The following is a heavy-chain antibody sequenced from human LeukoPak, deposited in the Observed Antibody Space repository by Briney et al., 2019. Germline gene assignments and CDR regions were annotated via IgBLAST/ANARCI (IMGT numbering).Heavy chain of an antibody. D-gene: IGHD3-10*01. V-gene: IGHV3-30*01. Sequence: GSLILSCAASGFTFSNYAMHWVRQAPGKGLEWVSLISSGGTYEYYADSVKGRFTISRDNSKNTLYLQLNSLRAEDTAVYYCARDSTYYYDSGSSGPHYFDNWGQGTLVTVSS. CDR3: ARDSTYYYDSGSSGPHYFDN. J-gene: IGHJ4*02. CDR2: ISSGGTYE. CDR1: GFTFSNYA.